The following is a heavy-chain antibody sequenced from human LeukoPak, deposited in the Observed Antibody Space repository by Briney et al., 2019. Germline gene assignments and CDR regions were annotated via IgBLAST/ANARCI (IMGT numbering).Heavy chain of an antibody. CDR2: ITSKTDAGTT. D-gene: IGHD2-2*01. CDR1: GFTFSNSW. V-gene: IGHV3-15*01. J-gene: IGHJ4*02. Sequence: GGSLRLSCAASGFTFSNSWMTWVRQAPGQGLEWVGCITSKTDAGTTDYAEPVEARFTISREDTQNMQYMQMNTLKTDETAVYYSTTDLGTRSDDWGQGTMVTVSS. CDR3: TTDLGTRSDD.